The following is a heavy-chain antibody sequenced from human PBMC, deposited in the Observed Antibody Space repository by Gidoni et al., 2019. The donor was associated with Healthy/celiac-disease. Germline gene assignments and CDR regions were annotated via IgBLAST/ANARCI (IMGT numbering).Heavy chain of an antibody. CDR1: GFTFSSYG. D-gene: IGHD1-1*01. V-gene: IGHV3-33*01. CDR2: IWYDGSDK. CDR3: ARDVPNSDNFYADAFDI. J-gene: IGHJ3*02. Sequence: QVQLVESGGGVVQPGRSLSLSCVASGFTFSSYGMHWVRHAPGKGLEWVAVIWYDGSDKYYADSVKGRFTIFRDNPKNTLYLQMNSLRAEDTAVYYCARDVPNSDNFYADAFDIWGQGTMVTVSS.